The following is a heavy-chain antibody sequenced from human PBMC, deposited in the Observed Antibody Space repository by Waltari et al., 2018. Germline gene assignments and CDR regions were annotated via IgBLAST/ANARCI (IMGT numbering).Heavy chain of an antibody. D-gene: IGHD3-3*01. CDR1: GGTLSGFY. CDR2: ISHSGYT. Sequence: QVHLQRWGAGLLKPSETLSLTCGVYGGTLSGFYCSWIRQPPGKGLEWIGEISHSGYTTYNPSLKSRVTMSLDTSKSQFSLTLYSMTAADTAVYYCASLLLDTPPGSYYYYMDVWGKGTTVTVSS. V-gene: IGHV4-34*02. CDR3: ASLLLDTPPGSYYYYMDV. J-gene: IGHJ6*03.